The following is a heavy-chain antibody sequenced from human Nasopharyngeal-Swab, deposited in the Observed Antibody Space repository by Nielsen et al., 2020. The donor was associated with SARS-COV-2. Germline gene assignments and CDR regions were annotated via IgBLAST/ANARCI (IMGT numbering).Heavy chain of an antibody. CDR2: LNGDATTV. J-gene: IGHJ4*02. V-gene: IGHV3-74*01. CDR3: ARAGEYRFDY. Sequence: GESLKISCAGSGFTFSSSWLHWVRQAPGEGLVWVARLNGDATTVDYADSVKGRFTISRDNAKNTPYLQMNGLRDEDTAIYYCARAGEYRFDYWGQGTLVTVSS. D-gene: IGHD7-27*01. CDR1: GFTFSSSW.